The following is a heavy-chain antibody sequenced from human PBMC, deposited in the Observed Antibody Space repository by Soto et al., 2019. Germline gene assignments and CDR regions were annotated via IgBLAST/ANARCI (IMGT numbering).Heavy chain of an antibody. Sequence: QLQGSGPGLVKPSQTLSLTCTVSGDSINNNDYYWSWIRQTPGKGLEWIGYVYYSGTTDYIPSLKSRLSMSIDKSQNQFTLKLNSVTAADTATYYCARMSYFFDKWYFDLWGRGTLVTVSS. CDR3: ARMSYFFDKWYFDL. V-gene: IGHV4-30-4*01. CDR2: VYYSGTT. D-gene: IGHD3-22*01. CDR1: GDSINNNDYY. J-gene: IGHJ2*01.